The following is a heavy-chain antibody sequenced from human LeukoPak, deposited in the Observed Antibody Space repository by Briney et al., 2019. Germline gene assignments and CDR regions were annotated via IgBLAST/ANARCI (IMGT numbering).Heavy chain of an antibody. CDR1: GGSISSYY. D-gene: IGHD3-3*01. J-gene: IGHJ4*02. CDR2: IYYGGST. V-gene: IGHV4-59*01. Sequence: SETLSLTCTVSGGSISSYYWSWIRQPPGKGLEWIGYIYYGGSTNYTPSLKSRVTISVDTSKNQFSLKLSSVTAADTAVYYCASGITIFGVVTRFDYWGQGTLVTVSS. CDR3: ASGITIFGVVTRFDY.